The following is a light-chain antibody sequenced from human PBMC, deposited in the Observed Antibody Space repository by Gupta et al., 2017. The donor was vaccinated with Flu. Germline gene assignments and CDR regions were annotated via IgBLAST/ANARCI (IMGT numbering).Light chain of an antibody. J-gene: IGKJ1*01. V-gene: IGKV4-1*01. CDR3: QQYYSTPWT. Sequence: MGERATINCKSSQNVLYISNNKNYLAWYQQKPGQPPKLLISWASTRESGVPDRFSGSGSGTDFTLTISSLQAEDVAIYYCQQYYSTPWTFGQGTSVEIK. CDR2: WAS. CDR1: QNVLYISNNKNY.